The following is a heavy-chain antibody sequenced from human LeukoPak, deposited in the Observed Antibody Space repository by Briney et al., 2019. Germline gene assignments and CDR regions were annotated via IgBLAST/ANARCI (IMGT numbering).Heavy chain of an antibody. CDR3: AKACCYGSYWTTHDGYYFDY. V-gene: IGHV3-43*01. Sequence: GGSLRLSCAASGFTFDDYTMHWVRQAPGKGLEWVSLISWDGGSTYYADSVKGRFTISRDNSKNSLYLQMNSLRTEDTALYYCAKACCYGSYWTTHDGYYFDYWGQGTLVTVSS. CDR1: GFTFDDYT. J-gene: IGHJ4*02. CDR2: ISWDGGST. D-gene: IGHD2-2*01.